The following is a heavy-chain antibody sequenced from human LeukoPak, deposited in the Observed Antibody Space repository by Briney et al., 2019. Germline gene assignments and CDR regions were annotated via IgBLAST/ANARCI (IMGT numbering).Heavy chain of an antibody. CDR3: ARGRVAVAY. D-gene: IGHD6-19*01. Sequence: PGGSLRLSCAASGFTFSSYEMSWVRQTPGKGLEWVSYISSSGTTIYYADSVKGRFTISRDNAKNSLYLQMDSLRAKDTGVYYCARGRVAVAYWGQGTLVTVSS. V-gene: IGHV3-48*03. CDR2: ISSSGTTI. J-gene: IGHJ4*02. CDR1: GFTFSSYE.